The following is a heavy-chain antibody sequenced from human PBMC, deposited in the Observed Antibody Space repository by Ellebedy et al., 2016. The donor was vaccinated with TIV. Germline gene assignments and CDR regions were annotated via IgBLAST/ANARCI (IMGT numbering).Heavy chain of an antibody. CDR3: ARLYNWKKYFDL. D-gene: IGHD1-20*01. Sequence: PGGSLRLSCAASGFTVSTNSINWVRQAPGKGLEWVSLIYSGGSTYYADSVKGRFTISIDKYQNTLYLQMHALRAEDTAVYYCARLYNWKKYFDLWGRGTLVTVSS. CDR2: IYSGGST. CDR1: GFTVSTNS. V-gene: IGHV3-66*01. J-gene: IGHJ2*01.